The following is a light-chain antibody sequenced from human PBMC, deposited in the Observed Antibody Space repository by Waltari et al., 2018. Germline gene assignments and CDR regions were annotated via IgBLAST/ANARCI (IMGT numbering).Light chain of an antibody. CDR1: TSDVGPSNY. V-gene: IGLV2-11*01. CDR2: DVT. CDR3: CSYAGTYV. Sequence: QSALTPPRSVSVSPGHSVTISCTGTTSDVGPSNYVTWYQQQPGKAPKLMLYDVTQRHSGVPDRFSGSKSGNTASLTISGLQTEDEADYYCCSYAGTYVFGTGTKVTVL. J-gene: IGLJ1*01.